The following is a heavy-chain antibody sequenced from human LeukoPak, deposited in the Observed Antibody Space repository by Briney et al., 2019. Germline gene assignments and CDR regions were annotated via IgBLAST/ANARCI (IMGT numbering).Heavy chain of an antibody. CDR3: AKDQRVYSHYFDY. V-gene: IGHV4-4*02. Sequence: SGTLSLTCAVSGDSITNTNWWNWVRQPPGKGLEWIAEIDHRGNTNYNPSLKSRVTISADKSKNQFSLKLNSVTAADTAVYYCAKDQRVYSHYFDYWGQGTLVTVSS. CDR2: IDHRGNT. J-gene: IGHJ4*02. D-gene: IGHD1-26*01. CDR1: GDSITNTNW.